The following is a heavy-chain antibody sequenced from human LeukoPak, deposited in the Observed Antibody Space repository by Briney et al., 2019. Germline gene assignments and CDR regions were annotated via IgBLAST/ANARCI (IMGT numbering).Heavy chain of an antibody. J-gene: IGHJ4*02. CDR1: GFTFKSYG. CDR3: ARKVAVAMDLDY. CDR2: ITGSGGST. D-gene: IGHD6-19*01. V-gene: IGHV3-23*01. Sequence: GGSPRLSCAASGFTFKSYGMTRVRQVPGKGLEWVSSITGSGGSTKYADSVNGRFTISRDNSKNTLSLQMTGLRAEDTAIYYCARKVAVAMDLDYWGQGTLVTVSS.